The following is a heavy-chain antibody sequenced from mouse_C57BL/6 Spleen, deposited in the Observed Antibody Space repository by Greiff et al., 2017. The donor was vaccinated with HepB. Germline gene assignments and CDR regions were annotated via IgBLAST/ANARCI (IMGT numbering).Heavy chain of an antibody. CDR2: IDPSDSET. V-gene: IGHV1-52*01. CDR3: ARENYGSSYSYFDD. J-gene: IGHJ2*01. CDR1: GYTFTSYW. D-gene: IGHD1-1*01. Sequence: QVQLQQPGAELVRPGSSVKLSCKASGYTFTSYWMHWVKQRPIQGLEWIGNIDPSDSETHYNQKFKDKATLTVDKSSSTAYMQLSSLTSEDSAVYYCARENYGSSYSYFDDWGQGTTLTVSS.